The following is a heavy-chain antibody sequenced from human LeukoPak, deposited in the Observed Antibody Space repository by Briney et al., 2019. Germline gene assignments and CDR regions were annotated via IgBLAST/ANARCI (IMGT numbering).Heavy chain of an antibody. CDR3: ARDPSYSGYDPAFDY. CDR2: IKQDGSEK. J-gene: IGHJ4*02. CDR1: GFTFSSYW. Sequence: PGGSLRLSCAASGFTFSSYWVSWVRQAPGKGLEWVANIKQDGSEKYYVDSVKGRFTISRDNAKNSLYLQMNSLRAEDTAVYYCARDPSYSGYDPAFDYWGQGTLVTVSS. V-gene: IGHV3-7*03. D-gene: IGHD5-12*01.